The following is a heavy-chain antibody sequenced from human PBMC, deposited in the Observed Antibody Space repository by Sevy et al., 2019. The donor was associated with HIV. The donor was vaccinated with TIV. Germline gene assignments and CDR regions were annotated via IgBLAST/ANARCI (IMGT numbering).Heavy chain of an antibody. Sequence: GGSLRLSCAASGFTFSSYAMHWVRQAPGKGLEWVAVISYDGSNKYYADSVKGRFTISSDNSKNTLYLQMNSLRAEDTAVYYCARGRYYDFWSGYYGPRPNDAFDIWGQGTMVTVSS. J-gene: IGHJ3*02. V-gene: IGHV3-30-3*01. CDR3: ARGRYYDFWSGYYGPRPNDAFDI. CDR1: GFTFSSYA. CDR2: ISYDGSNK. D-gene: IGHD3-3*01.